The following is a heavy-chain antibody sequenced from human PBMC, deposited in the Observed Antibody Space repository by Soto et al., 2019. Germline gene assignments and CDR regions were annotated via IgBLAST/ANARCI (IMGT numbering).Heavy chain of an antibody. CDR2: IIPILGIA. V-gene: IGHV1-69*02. Sequence: QVQLVQSGAEVKKPGSSVKVSCKASGGTFSSYTISWVRQAPGQGLEWMGRIIPILGIANYAQKFQGRVTITADKSTSTAYMELSSLRSEDTAVYYCARVGIAAADDDAFDIWGQGTMVTVSS. D-gene: IGHD6-13*01. CDR3: ARVGIAAADDDAFDI. J-gene: IGHJ3*02. CDR1: GGTFSSYT.